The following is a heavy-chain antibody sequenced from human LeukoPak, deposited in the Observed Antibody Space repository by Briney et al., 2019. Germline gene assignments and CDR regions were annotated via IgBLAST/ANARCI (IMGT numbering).Heavy chain of an antibody. J-gene: IGHJ6*02. V-gene: IGHV4-39*01. CDR1: GGSIGSSIYY. Sequence: PSETLSLTCSVSGGSIGSSIYYWGWIRQPPGKGLEWIGNIYYSGSTFYSPSLKSRVTISVDTSKNQFSLKVRSVTAADTAVYYCAKVAATPPGYYGVDVWGQGTTVTVSS. CDR3: AKVAATPPGYYGVDV. D-gene: IGHD1-26*01. CDR2: IYYSGST.